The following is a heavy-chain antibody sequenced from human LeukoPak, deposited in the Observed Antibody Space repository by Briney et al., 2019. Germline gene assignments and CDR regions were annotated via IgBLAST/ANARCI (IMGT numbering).Heavy chain of an antibody. V-gene: IGHV4-34*01. J-gene: IGHJ4*02. D-gene: IGHD4-23*01. CDR3: ARSPYGGPTFFDY. CDR1: GGSFSGYY. Sequence: SETLSLTCAVYGGSFSGYYWSWIRQPPGKGLEWIGEINHSGSTNYNPSLKSRVTISVDTSKNQFSLKLSSVTAADTAVYYCARSPYGGPTFFDYWGQGTLVTASS. CDR2: INHSGST.